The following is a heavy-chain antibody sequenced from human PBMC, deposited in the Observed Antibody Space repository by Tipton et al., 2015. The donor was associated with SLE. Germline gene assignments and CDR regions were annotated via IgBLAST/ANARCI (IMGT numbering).Heavy chain of an antibody. J-gene: IGHJ3*02. CDR3: AREAWGHAFDI. CDR1: GGSISSHY. Sequence: TLSLTCTVSGGSISSHYWSWFRQPPGKGLEWIGYLYYTGSTNYNPSLSSRVTMSVGTSKNQFSLKLRSVTAADTAVYYCAREAWGHAFDIWGQGTMVTVSS. D-gene: IGHD2-21*01. V-gene: IGHV4-59*11. CDR2: LYYTGST.